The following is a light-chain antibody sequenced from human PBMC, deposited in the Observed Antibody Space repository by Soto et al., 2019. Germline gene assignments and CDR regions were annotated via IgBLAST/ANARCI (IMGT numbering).Light chain of an antibody. Sequence: QSVLTQPPSVSGAPGQRVTISCTGSSSNIGAGYDVHWYQQLPGTAPKLLIXGNSNRPSGVPDRFSGSKSGTSASLAITGLQAEDEADYYCQSYDSSLRGVFGGGTKLTVL. CDR1: SSNIGAGYD. CDR3: QSYDSSLRGV. V-gene: IGLV1-40*01. CDR2: GNS. J-gene: IGLJ2*01.